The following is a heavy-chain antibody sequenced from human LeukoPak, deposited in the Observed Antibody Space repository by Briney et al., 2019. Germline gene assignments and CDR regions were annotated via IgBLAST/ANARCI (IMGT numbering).Heavy chain of an antibody. CDR2: IDPSDSYT. V-gene: IGHV5-10-1*01. Sequence: GESLRISCKGSGYSFTSYWISWVRQMPGKGLEWMGGIDPSDSYTNYSPSFQGHVTISADKSTRTAYLQWSSLKASDTAVYYCARYCSRSSCSSFDYWGQGTLVTVSS. J-gene: IGHJ4*02. CDR3: ARYCSRSSCSSFDY. D-gene: IGHD2-2*01. CDR1: GYSFTSYW.